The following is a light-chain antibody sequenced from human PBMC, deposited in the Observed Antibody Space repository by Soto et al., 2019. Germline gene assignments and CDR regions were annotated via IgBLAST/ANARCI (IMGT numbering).Light chain of an antibody. V-gene: IGKV1-27*01. CDR2: AAS. J-gene: IGKJ3*01. CDR3: QKYNSAPLT. Sequence: DIRMTQSPSSLSASVGDRVTITCRASQAISNYLAWYQQKPGKVPKLLIYAASTLQSGVPSRFSGSGSGTDFTLTISSLQPEDVATYYCQKYNSAPLTFGPGTKVDIK. CDR1: QAISNY.